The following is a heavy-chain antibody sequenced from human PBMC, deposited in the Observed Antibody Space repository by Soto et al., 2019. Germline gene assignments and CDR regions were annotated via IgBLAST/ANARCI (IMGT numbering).Heavy chain of an antibody. V-gene: IGHV1-3*01. CDR1: GYTFTRYT. J-gene: IGHJ5*02. CDR2: ITPDNGNT. Sequence: QVQLVQSGAEVKKPGASVKISCKASGYTFTRYTMNWVRQAPGQRLEWMGWITPDNGNTKSSQKFQDRVIITRDTSASTAYMDLSSLRSEDTAVYYCARGIATGQLDPWDQGTLVTVSS. CDR3: ARGIATGQLDP. D-gene: IGHD2-15*01.